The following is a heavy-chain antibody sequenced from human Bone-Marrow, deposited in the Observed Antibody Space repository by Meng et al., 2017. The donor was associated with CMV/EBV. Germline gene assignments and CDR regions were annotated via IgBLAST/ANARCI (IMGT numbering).Heavy chain of an antibody. Sequence: GESLKISCVASGFTFTDLWMTWVRQAPGKGLEWVGRIKSKVDGETPDYAAPVQGRFTISRDDSKNTLYLQMNSLKTEDTAVYYCTKEGEGYRGQGTLVAFSS. J-gene: IGHJ4*02. V-gene: IGHV3-15*01. CDR3: TKEGEGY. CDR1: GFTFTDLW. D-gene: IGHD2-21*01. CDR2: IKSKVDGETP.